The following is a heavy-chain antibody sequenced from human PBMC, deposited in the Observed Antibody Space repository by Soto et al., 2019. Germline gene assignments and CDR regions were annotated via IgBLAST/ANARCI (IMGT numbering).Heavy chain of an antibody. CDR3: AKGAVAGTPTSYYYYGMDV. D-gene: IGHD6-19*01. V-gene: IGHV1-69*12. J-gene: IGHJ6*02. CDR2: IIPIFGTV. Sequence: QVQLLQSGAEVKKPGSSVRVSCEASGGTFRTYAISWVRQAPGQGLEWMGEIIPIFGTVNYAQKFQGRVTITADETTTTVYMAPRSLRSEDTAVYYCAKGAVAGTPTSYYYYGMDVWGQGTTVTVSS. CDR1: GGTFRTYA.